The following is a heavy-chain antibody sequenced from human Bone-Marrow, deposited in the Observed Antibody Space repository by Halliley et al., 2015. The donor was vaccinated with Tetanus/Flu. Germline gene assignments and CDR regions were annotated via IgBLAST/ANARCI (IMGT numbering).Heavy chain of an antibody. CDR3: ARDSPDFWSNYGSYYYYGMDV. J-gene: IGHJ6*02. CDR1: GGSISSGGYY. D-gene: IGHD3-3*01. CDR2: IYYNGST. V-gene: IGHV4-31*03. Sequence: TLSLTCTVSGGSISSGGYYWSWIRQHPGKGLEWIGFIYYNGSTYYNPSLKSRVTISVDTSKNQFSLKLSSVTAADTAVYYCARDSPDFWSNYGSYYYYGMDVWGQGTTVTVSS.